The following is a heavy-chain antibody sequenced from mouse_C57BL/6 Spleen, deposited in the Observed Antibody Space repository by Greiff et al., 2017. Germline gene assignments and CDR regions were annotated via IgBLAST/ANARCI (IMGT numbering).Heavy chain of an antibody. Sequence: QVQLLQSGAGLVKPGASLKLSCTASGFTFTSYWMHWVHQTPGQGLEWIGMIHPNSGSTNYNDKVKSKVTLTVDKAYTTAYLQLSSLTSEDSAVYYCANYYDDDGGNYYAMDDWGQGTSVTVSS. CDR2: IHPNSGST. CDR3: ANYYDDDGGNYYAMDD. D-gene: IGHD2-4*01. J-gene: IGHJ4*01. V-gene: IGHV1-64*01. CDR1: GFTFTSYW.